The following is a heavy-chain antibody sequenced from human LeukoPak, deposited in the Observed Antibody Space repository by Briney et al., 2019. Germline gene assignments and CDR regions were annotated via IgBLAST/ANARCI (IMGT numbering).Heavy chain of an antibody. J-gene: IGHJ4*02. V-gene: IGHV4-59*01. Sequence: SETLSLTCTVSGGPISSYYWSWIRQPPGKGLEWIGYIYYSGSTNYNPSLKSRVTISVDTSKNQFSLKLTSVTAADTAVYYCARDTLGAKALWGQGTLVTVSS. CDR3: ARDTLGAKAL. D-gene: IGHD1-26*01. CDR2: IYYSGST. CDR1: GGPISSYY.